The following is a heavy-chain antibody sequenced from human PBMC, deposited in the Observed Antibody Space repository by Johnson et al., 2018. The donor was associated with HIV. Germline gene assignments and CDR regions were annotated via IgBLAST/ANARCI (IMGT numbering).Heavy chain of an antibody. CDR3: ARDSSNSFRFEMYAFDI. CDR2: IRYDGSNK. Sequence: QVQLVESGGGVVQPGGSLRLSCAASGFTFSSYGMHWDRQAPGKGLEWVAFIRYDGSNKYSADSVKGRFTISRDNSKNTLYLQMNSLRPEDTAVYYCARDSSNSFRFEMYAFDIWGQGTMVTVSS. CDR1: GFTFSSYG. V-gene: IGHV3-30*02. J-gene: IGHJ3*02. D-gene: IGHD6-6*01.